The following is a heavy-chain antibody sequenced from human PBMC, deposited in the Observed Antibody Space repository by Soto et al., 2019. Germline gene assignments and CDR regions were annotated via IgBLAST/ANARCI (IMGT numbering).Heavy chain of an antibody. Sequence: ESGPTLVNPTQTLTLTCTFSGFSLSTSGVGVGWIRQPPGKALEWLALIFWNDDKRYSPSLKSRLAITKDTSKNKVVLTMTNMDPVDTATYYCARNRGYYYGMDVWGQGTTVTVSS. CDR3: ARNRGYYYGMDV. V-gene: IGHV2-5*01. J-gene: IGHJ6*02. CDR2: IFWNDDK. CDR1: GFSLSTSGVG.